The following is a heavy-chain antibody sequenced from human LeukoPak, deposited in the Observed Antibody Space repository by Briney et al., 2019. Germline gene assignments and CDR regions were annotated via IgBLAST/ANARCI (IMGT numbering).Heavy chain of an antibody. Sequence: GGSLRLSCAASGFTFSSYWMSWVRQAPGKGLEWVANIKQDGSEKYYVDSVKGRFTISRDNAKNSLYLQMNSLRAEDTAVYYCAKDVGEVPAAPDAFDIWGQGTMVTVSS. V-gene: IGHV3-7*03. CDR1: GFTFSSYW. CDR2: IKQDGSEK. D-gene: IGHD2-2*01. CDR3: AKDVGEVPAAPDAFDI. J-gene: IGHJ3*02.